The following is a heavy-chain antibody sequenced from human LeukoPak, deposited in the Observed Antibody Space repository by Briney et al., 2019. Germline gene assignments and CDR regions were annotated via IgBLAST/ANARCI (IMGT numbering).Heavy chain of an antibody. D-gene: IGHD5-18*01. Sequence: SETLSLTCTVSGGSISSYYWNWIRQPAGKGLEWIGRIYTSGSTSYNSSLKSRVTMSVDTSKNQFSLKLSSVTAADTAVYYCARDVGGYNYGYSLDYWGQGTLVSVSS. J-gene: IGHJ4*02. CDR3: ARDVGGYNYGYSLDY. V-gene: IGHV4-4*07. CDR1: GGSISSYY. CDR2: IYTSGST.